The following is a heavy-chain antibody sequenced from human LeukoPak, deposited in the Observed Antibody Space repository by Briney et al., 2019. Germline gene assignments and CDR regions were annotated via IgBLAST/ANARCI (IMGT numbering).Heavy chain of an antibody. CDR1: GVSFSTYY. J-gene: IGHJ4*02. CDR3: ARRNWPVGLDY. Sequence: SETLSLTCTVSGVSFSTYYWSWIRQPPGKGLEWIGFIYYSGTTNYNPSLKSRVTISIDTSKNQFSLKLSSVTAADTAIYYCARRNWPVGLDYWGQGTLVSVSS. CDR2: IYYSGTT. V-gene: IGHV4-59*08.